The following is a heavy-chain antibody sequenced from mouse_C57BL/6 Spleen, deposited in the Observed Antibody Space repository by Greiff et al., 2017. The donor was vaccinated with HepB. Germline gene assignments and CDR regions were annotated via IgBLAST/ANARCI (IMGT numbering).Heavy chain of an antibody. CDR2: INPNNGGT. D-gene: IGHD4-1*01. CDR3: ARSGGRGTLYWYFDV. J-gene: IGHJ1*03. Sequence: VQLQQSGPELVKPGASVKIPCKASGYTFTDYNMDWVKQSHGKSLEGIGDINPNNGGTIYNQKFKGKATLTVDKSSSTAYMELRSLTSEDTAVYYCARSGGRGTLYWYFDVWGTGTTVTVSS. CDR1: GYTFTDYN. V-gene: IGHV1-18*01.